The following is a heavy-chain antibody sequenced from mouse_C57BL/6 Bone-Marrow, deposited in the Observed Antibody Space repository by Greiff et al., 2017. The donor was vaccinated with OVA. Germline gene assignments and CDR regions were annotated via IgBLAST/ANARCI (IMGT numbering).Heavy chain of an antibody. V-gene: IGHV1-15*01. CDR1: GYTFTDYE. D-gene: IGHD2-5*01. J-gene: IGHJ4*01. Sequence: QVQLQQSGAELVRPGASVTLSCKASGYTFTDYEMHWVKQTPVHGLEWIGAIDPETGGTAYNQKFKGKAILTADKSSSKAYMELRSLTSEDSAVYYCTRGYSNYDAMDYWGQGTSVTVSS. CDR3: TRGYSNYDAMDY. CDR2: IDPETGGT.